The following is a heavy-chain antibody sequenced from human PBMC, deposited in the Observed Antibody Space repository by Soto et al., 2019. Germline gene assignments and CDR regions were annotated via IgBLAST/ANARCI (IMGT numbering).Heavy chain of an antibody. CDR3: AGMYCCGSGRFHP. Sequence: LQESGPGLVKPSQTLSLTCFVSGYSITAGGYYWSWIRHHPGKGLEWIGSFYSSGSIIYNPSLRSRGSISGDTSSNQFSLSLTSVTAADTARYYCAGMYCCGSGRFHPWGQGTLVTVSS. CDR2: FYSSGSI. D-gene: IGHD2-15*01. V-gene: IGHV4-31*03. J-gene: IGHJ5*02. CDR1: GYSITAGGYY.